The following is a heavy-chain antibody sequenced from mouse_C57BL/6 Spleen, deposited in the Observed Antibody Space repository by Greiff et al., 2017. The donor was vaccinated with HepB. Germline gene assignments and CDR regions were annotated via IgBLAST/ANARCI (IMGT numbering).Heavy chain of an antibody. V-gene: IGHV1-82*01. CDR2: IYPGDGDT. D-gene: IGHD2-1*01. Sequence: KISCKASGYAFSSSWMNWVKQRPGKGLEWIVRIYPGDGDTNYNGKFKGKATLTADKSSSTAYMQLSSLTSEDSAVYFCARPYGNYVSYFDYWGQGTTLTVSS. CDR1: GYAFSSSW. J-gene: IGHJ2*01. CDR3: ARPYGNYVSYFDY.